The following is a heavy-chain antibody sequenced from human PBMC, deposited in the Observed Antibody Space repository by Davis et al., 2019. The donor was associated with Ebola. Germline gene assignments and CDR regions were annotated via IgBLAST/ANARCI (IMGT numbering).Heavy chain of an antibody. CDR3: ARGPDYVNAFDI. Sequence: PSETLSLTCTVSGGSISSSSYYWGWIRQPPGKGLEWIGSIYYSGSTYYNPSLKSRVTISVDTSKNQFSLKLGSVTAADTAVYYCARGPDYVNAFDIWGQGTMVTVSS. V-gene: IGHV4-39*07. CDR1: GGSISSSSYY. J-gene: IGHJ3*02. D-gene: IGHD3-16*01. CDR2: IYYSGST.